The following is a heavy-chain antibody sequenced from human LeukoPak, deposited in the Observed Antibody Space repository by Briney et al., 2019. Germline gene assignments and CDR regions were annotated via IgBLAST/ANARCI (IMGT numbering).Heavy chain of an antibody. V-gene: IGHV1-69*05. CDR2: IIPIFGTA. J-gene: IGHJ3*02. D-gene: IGHD3-3*01. Sequence: SVKVSCKASGGTFSSYAISWVRQAPGQGLEWRGGIIPIFGTANYAQKFQGRVTITTDESTSTAYMELSSLRSEDTAVYYCASWDFWSGYDAFDIWGQGTMVTVSS. CDR3: ASWDFWSGYDAFDI. CDR1: GGTFSSYA.